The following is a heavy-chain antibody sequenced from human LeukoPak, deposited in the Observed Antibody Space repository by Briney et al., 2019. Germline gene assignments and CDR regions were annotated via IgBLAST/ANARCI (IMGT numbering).Heavy chain of an antibody. J-gene: IGHJ3*02. Sequence: PGGSLRLSCAASGFTFGHYGMHWVRQAPGKGLEWVAVISYDGSNKYYTDSVKGRFTISRDNSKNTLYLQMNRLRAEDTAVYYCARAGSGSYYRVAFDIWGQGTMVTVSS. D-gene: IGHD3-10*01. CDR1: GFTFGHYG. CDR2: ISYDGSNK. CDR3: ARAGSGSYYRVAFDI. V-gene: IGHV3-30*03.